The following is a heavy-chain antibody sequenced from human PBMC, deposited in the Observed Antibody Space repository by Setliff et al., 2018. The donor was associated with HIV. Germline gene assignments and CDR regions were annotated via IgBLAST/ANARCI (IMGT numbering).Heavy chain of an antibody. J-gene: IGHJ3*02. CDR2: ISSSGSTI. V-gene: IGHV3-11*04. D-gene: IGHD3-22*01. Sequence: LSLTCTVSGGSIISGDHYMSWIRQAPGKGLEWVSYISSSGSTIYYADSVKGRFTISRDNAKNSLYLQMNSLRAGDTAVYYCARGGLYYDSSDKGDAFDIWGQGTMVTVSS. CDR3: ARGGLYYDSSDKGDAFDI. CDR1: GGSIISGDHY.